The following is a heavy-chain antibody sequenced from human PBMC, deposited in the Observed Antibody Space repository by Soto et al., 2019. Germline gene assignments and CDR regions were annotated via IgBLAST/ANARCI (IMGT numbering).Heavy chain of an antibody. Sequence: QITLKESGPTLVKPTQTLTLTCTFSGFSLSTSGLGVGWVRQPQGKALEWLALIYWDDDKRYSPSLKSRLTITKYTSNNQVVLTMNNMDSVDTATYYWALLQGDENYYYAGMDGWGQGTTVTVSS. D-gene: IGHD3-10*01. V-gene: IGHV2-5*02. J-gene: IGHJ6*02. CDR3: ALLQGDENYYYAGMDG. CDR1: GFSLSTSGLG. CDR2: IYWDDDK.